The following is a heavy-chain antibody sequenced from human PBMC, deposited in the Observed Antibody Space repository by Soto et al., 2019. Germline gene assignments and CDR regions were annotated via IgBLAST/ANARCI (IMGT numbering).Heavy chain of an antibody. CDR2: IWYDGSRK. D-gene: IGHD6-19*01. CDR1: GFSFSGSG. V-gene: IGHV3-33*01. CDR3: ARGSYGSGYHYFDH. Sequence: QVQVVESGGGVVQPGKSLRLSCAASGFSFSGSGMHWVRQAPGKGLEWVAVIWYDGSRKYYADAVKGRFTISRDNSKNTLYLQMDSLRAEDTALYYCARGSYGSGYHYFDHWGQGTLVTVSS. J-gene: IGHJ4*02.